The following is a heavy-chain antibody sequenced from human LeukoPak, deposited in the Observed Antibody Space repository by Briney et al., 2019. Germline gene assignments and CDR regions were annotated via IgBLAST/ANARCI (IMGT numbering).Heavy chain of an antibody. D-gene: IGHD1-26*01. CDR3: TRGSRSGSYYGEFDF. CDR2: INPSGGST. CDR1: GYTFTSYY. J-gene: IGHJ4*02. Sequence: ASVKVSCKASGYTFTSYYMHWVRQAPGQGHEWMGIINPSGGSTNYAQKFQGRVTMTRDTSTSTVYMELSSLRSEDTAVYYCTRGSRSGSYYGEFDFWGPGTLVTVSS. V-gene: IGHV1-46*01.